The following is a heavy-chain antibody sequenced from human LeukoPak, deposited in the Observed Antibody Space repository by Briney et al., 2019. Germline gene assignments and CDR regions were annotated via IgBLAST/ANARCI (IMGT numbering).Heavy chain of an antibody. CDR1: GGSFSGYY. J-gene: IGHJ4*02. V-gene: IGHV4-34*01. CDR3: ARHVGGTGTALDY. Sequence: PSETLSLTCAVYGGSFSGYYWSWIRQPPGKGLEWIGEINHSGSTNYNPSLKSRVTISVDTSKNQFSLKLSSVTAADTAVYYCARHVGGTGTALDYWGQETLVTVSS. D-gene: IGHD1-1*01. CDR2: INHSGST.